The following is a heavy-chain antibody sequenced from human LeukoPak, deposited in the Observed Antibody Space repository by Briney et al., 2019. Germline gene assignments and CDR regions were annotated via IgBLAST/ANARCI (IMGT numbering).Heavy chain of an antibody. CDR1: GGSISSSNW. J-gene: IGHJ5*02. Sequence: PSETLSLTCAVSGGSISSSNWWSWVRQPPGKGLEWIGEIYHSGSTNYNPSLKSRVTISVDKSKNQFSLKLSSVTAADTAVYYCARTPMVRGVIGWLDPWGQGTLVTVSS. V-gene: IGHV4-4*02. D-gene: IGHD3-10*01. CDR2: IYHSGST. CDR3: ARTPMVRGVIGWLDP.